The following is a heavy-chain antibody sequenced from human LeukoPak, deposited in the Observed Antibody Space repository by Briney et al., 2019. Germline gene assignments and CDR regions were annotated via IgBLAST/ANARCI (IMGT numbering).Heavy chain of an antibody. Sequence: GSLRLSCAASGFSFSGSWMSWVRQAPGKGLEWVAHIKPDESEKFYMDSVKGRFTVSRDNAKSLVFLLMNSLRAEDTAVYYCARARSYSFDIWGQGTMVTVSS. V-gene: IGHV3-7*01. CDR3: ARARSYSFDI. J-gene: IGHJ3*02. CDR1: GFSFSGSW. D-gene: IGHD5-12*01. CDR2: IKPDESEK.